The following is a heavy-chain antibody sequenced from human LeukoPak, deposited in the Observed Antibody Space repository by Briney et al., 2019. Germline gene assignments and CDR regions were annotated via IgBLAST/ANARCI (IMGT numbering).Heavy chain of an antibody. D-gene: IGHD6-13*01. CDR3: ARVVAAAGNYYYYGMDV. CDR1: GLTFSSYY. J-gene: IGHJ6*02. CDR2: ISIGSSYI. Sequence: GGSLRLSCAASGLTFSSYYMNWVRQAPGKGLEWVSSISIGSSYIYYADSVKGRCTISRDNAKNSLYLQMNRLRAEDTAVSYCARVVAAAGNYYYYGMDVWGQGTTVTVSS. V-gene: IGHV3-21*01.